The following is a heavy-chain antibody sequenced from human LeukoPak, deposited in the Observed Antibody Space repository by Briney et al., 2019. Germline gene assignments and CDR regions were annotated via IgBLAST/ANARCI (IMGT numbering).Heavy chain of an antibody. CDR2: ISAYNVNT. D-gene: IGHD3-22*01. V-gene: IGHV1-18*04. CDR3: ARGGHYYDSSGYYHY. CDR1: GYTFTGYY. Sequence: WASVKVSCKASGYTFTGYYMHWVRQAPGQGLEWMGWISAYNVNTDYAQKFQGRVTMTTDTSTSTAYMELRSLRSDDTAVYYCARGGHYYDSSGYYHYWGQGTLVTVSS. J-gene: IGHJ4*02.